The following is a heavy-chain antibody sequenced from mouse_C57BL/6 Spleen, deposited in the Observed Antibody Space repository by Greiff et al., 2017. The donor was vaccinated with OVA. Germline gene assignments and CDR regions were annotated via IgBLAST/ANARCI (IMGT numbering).Heavy chain of an antibody. J-gene: IGHJ2*01. V-gene: IGHV6-3*01. Sequence: EVMLVESGGGLVQPGGSMKLSCVASGFTFSNYWMNWVRQSPEKGLEWVAQIRLKSDNYATHYAESVKGRFTISRDDSKSSVYLQMNNLRAEDTGIYYCTGGSTVYYFDYWGQGTTLTVSS. CDR3: TGGSTVYYFDY. CDR1: GFTFSNYW. D-gene: IGHD1-1*01. CDR2: IRLKSDNYAT.